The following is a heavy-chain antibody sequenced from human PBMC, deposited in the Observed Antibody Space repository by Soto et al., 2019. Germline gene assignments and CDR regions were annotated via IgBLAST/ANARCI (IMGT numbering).Heavy chain of an antibody. J-gene: IGHJ4*02. CDR3: ARRADYDDSSGYYLFDY. D-gene: IGHD3-22*01. Sequence: SETLCLTCTVSGGSISSSSYYWGWIRKPPGKGLEWIGSIYYSGSTYYNPSLKSRVTISVDTSKNQFSLKLSSVTAADTAVYYCARRADYDDSSGYYLFDYWGQGTLVTVSS. V-gene: IGHV4-39*01. CDR1: GGSISSSSYY. CDR2: IYYSGST.